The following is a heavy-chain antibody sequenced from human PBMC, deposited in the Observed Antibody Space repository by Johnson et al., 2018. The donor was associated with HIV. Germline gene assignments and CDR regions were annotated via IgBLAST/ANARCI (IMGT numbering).Heavy chain of an antibody. Sequence: QVQLVESGGGVVQPGRSLRLSCAASAFTFSRSGMHWVRQTPGKGLEWVAVISYDGSNKYYADSVKGRFTISRDNSKNTLYLQMNSLKTEDTAVYYCARVWVTAGYSAYEPGAFDIWGQGTMVTVSS. CDR2: ISYDGSNK. D-gene: IGHD5-12*01. CDR1: AFTFSRSG. CDR3: ARVWVTAGYSAYEPGAFDI. J-gene: IGHJ3*02. V-gene: IGHV3-30*03.